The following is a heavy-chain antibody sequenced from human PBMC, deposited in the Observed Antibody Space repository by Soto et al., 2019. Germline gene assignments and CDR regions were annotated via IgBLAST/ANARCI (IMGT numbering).Heavy chain of an antibody. CDR2: INHGGST. D-gene: IGHD3-10*01. J-gene: IGHJ4*02. V-gene: IGHV4-34*01. Sequence: QVQLQQWGAGLLKPSETLSLTCAVYGGSFNYYCSWIRQPPGKGLEWIGEINHGGSTNYNPSLKNRVTLSVDTTTNQFYLKRISVTAADTAVYYCARGGVWLGELMGYWGQGILVTVSS. CDR3: ARGGVWLGELMGY. CDR1: GGSFNYY.